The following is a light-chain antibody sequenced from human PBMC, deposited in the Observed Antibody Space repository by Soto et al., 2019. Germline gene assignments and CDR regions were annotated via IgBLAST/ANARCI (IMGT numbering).Light chain of an antibody. V-gene: IGKV3-20*01. J-gene: IGKJ1*01. Sequence: ESVLTQSPGTLALSPGEIATLSCRASQSIDSRFLAWYQQRPGQAPRLLIYGASNRAAGIPDRFSGSGSGTDFTLTISRLEPEDFAVYYCQQYGSSLWTFGQGTKVDI. CDR2: GAS. CDR1: QSIDSRF. CDR3: QQYGSSLWT.